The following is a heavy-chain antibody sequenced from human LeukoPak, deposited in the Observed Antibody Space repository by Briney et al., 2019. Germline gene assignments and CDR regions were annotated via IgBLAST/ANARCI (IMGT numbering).Heavy chain of an antibody. V-gene: IGHV3-9*01. D-gene: IGHD2-2*01. CDR3: AKGSCSSTSCYAGDY. CDR2: ISWKSSNI. CDR1: GFTFHDYA. Sequence: GGSLRLSCAASGFTFHDYAMHWVRQAPGKGLEWVSGISWKSSNIGYADSVKGRFTISRDNAKNSPFLQMNSLRPEDTAFYYCAKGSCSSTSCYAGDYWGQGTLVTVSS. J-gene: IGHJ4*02.